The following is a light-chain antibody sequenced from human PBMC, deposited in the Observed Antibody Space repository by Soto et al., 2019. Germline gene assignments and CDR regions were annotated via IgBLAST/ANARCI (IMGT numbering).Light chain of an antibody. Sequence: QAVVTQPASVSGSPGQSITISCTGTSSDIGAYNFVSWYQQHPGKAPKLMLYDVNIRPSGVSNRFSGSKSGNTASLTISGLQAEDEADYYCTSWTTSTTMIFGGGAMVTVL. CDR2: DVN. J-gene: IGLJ2*01. CDR3: TSWTTSTTMI. V-gene: IGLV2-14*03. CDR1: SSDIGAYNF.